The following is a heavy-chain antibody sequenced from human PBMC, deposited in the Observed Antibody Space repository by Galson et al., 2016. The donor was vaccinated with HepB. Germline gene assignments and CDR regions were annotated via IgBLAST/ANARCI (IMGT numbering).Heavy chain of an antibody. V-gene: IGHV1-24*01. Sequence: SVKVSCKVSGYTLTELSMHWVRQAPGKGLEWMGFFDAEDGDSIYAQRFQGRLTMSEHTSKDTAYMELSGLRSEDTAIYYCTQVSSRAGGFGPWGQGTLVTVSS. J-gene: IGHJ5*02. CDR1: GYTLTELS. CDR3: TQVSSRAGGFGP. CDR2: FDAEDGDS. D-gene: IGHD3-16*01.